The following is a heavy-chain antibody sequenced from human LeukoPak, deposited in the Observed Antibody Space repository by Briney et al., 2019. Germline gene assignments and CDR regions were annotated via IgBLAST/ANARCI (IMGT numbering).Heavy chain of an antibody. V-gene: IGHV3-23*01. CDR1: GYTFSNSA. CDR2: IRDSGSGT. Sequence: GGSLRLSCAASGYTFSNSAMGWVRQAPGDGLELVSSIRDSGSGTFYPDSVKGRFTISRDNSKNMLYLQMNSLRIDDTAVYYCAKRQLRGDSSYYFDYWSPGTLVTVSS. CDR3: AKRQLRGDSSYYFDY. J-gene: IGHJ4*02. D-gene: IGHD3-16*01.